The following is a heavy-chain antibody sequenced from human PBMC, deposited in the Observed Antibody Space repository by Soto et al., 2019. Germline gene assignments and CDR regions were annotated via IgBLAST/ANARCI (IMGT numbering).Heavy chain of an antibody. CDR2: VSGGGNTI. Sequence: EVQLVESGGALVQPGGSLRLSCAASGFVFSSFSMNWVRQAQGKGREWVPYVSGGGNTIYYADSVKGRFTISRDNAKNSLYLQMNSLRAEDTAVYYCARDWDSSGYFWFDPWGQGTLVTVSS. CDR3: ARDWDSSGYFWFDP. V-gene: IGHV3-48*04. CDR1: GFVFSSFS. D-gene: IGHD3-22*01. J-gene: IGHJ5*02.